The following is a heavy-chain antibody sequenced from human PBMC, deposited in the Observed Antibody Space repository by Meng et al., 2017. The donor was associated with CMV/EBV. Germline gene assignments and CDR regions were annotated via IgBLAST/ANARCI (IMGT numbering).Heavy chain of an antibody. CDR1: GFTFSDYY. V-gene: IGHV3-11*04. CDR3: ARDYEVSVRTYYDFWSGYSGNYYYGMDV. D-gene: IGHD3-3*01. J-gene: IGHJ6*02. CDR2: ISSSGRTI. Sequence: GRSLRLSCAASGFTFSDYYMSWIRQAPGKGLEWVSYISSSGRTIYYADSVKGRFTISRDNAKNSLYLQMNSLRAEDTAVYYCARDYEVSVRTYYDFWSGYSGNYYYGMDVWGQGTTVTVSS.